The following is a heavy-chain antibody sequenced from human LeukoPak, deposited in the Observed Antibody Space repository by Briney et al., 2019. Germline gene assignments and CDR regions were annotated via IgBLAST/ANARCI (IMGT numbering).Heavy chain of an antibody. V-gene: IGHV4-30-2*01. CDR1: GGSISSGANY. J-gene: IGHJ3*02. Sequence: SQTLSLTCTVSGGSISSGANYWSWIRQPPGRGLEWIGYISHSESAYYSPSLESRITISVDRSKNQFSLKLKSVTAADTAIYYCARDGGTTSNPSHDTFAIWGQGTMVTVSS. CDR3: ARDGGTTSNPSHDTFAI. D-gene: IGHD4-11*01. CDR2: ISHSESA.